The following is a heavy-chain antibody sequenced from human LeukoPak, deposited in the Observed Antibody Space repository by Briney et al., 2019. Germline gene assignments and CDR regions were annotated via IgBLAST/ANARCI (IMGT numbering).Heavy chain of an antibody. J-gene: IGHJ3*02. CDR2: ISFDGRNG. Sequence: PGRSLRLSCAASGFIFSNYGMNWVRQAPGKGLEWVAIISFDGRNGYYAESAKGRFTISRDNSKNMVYLQINSLRPEDTAVYHCVKDGADGSGWYYGFDTWGQGTMVIVSS. V-gene: IGHV3-30*18. CDR1: GFIFSNYG. CDR3: VKDGADGSGWYYGFDT. D-gene: IGHD6-19*01.